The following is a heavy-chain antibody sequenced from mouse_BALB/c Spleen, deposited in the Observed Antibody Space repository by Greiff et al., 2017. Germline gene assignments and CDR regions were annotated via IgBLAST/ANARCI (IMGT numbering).Heavy chain of an antibody. CDR1: GFTFSSYG. D-gene: IGHD2-14*01. CDR3: ARDEGYDEAMDY. CDR2: INSNGGST. J-gene: IGHJ4*01. Sequence: DVMLVESGGGLVQPGGSRKLSCAASGFTFSSYGMSWVRQTPDKRLELVATINSNGGSTYYPDSVKGRFTISRDNAKNTLYLQMSSLKSEDTAMYYCARDEGYDEAMDYWGQGTSVTVSS. V-gene: IGHV5-6-3*01.